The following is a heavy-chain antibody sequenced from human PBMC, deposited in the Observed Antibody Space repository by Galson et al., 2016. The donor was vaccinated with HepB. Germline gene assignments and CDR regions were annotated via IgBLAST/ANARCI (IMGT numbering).Heavy chain of an antibody. Sequence: SETLSLTCTVSGGSIGRSSFFWGWIRQPPGKGLEWIGTIYYSGSTYYNPSLKSRVTISVDTSKNQFSLKLSSVTAADTAVYYCARQYGEYDWFDPWGQGTLVTVSS. V-gene: IGHV4-39*01. CDR2: IYYSGST. CDR1: GGSIGRSSFF. D-gene: IGHD4-17*01. CDR3: ARQYGEYDWFDP. J-gene: IGHJ5*02.